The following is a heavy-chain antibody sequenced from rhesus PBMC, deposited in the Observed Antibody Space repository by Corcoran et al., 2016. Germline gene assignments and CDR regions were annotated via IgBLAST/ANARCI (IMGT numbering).Heavy chain of an antibody. CDR2: ISGSGRCT. CDR3: AGLIDY. D-gene: IGHD2-21*01. CDR1: GGSISSNW. J-gene: IGHJ4*01. V-gene: IGHV4-173*01. Sequence: QLQLQESGPGLVKPSETLSLTCAVSGGSISSNWWRWIRQPPGKRQAWFGRISGSGRCTSYTPSLKSRVTISTDTSKNQFSLKLSSVTAADTAVYYCAGLIDYWGQGVLVTVSS.